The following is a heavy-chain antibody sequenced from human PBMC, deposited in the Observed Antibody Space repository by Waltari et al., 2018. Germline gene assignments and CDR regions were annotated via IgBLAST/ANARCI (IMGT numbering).Heavy chain of an antibody. CDR1: GFTLTSNT. V-gene: IGHV3-23*01. CDR3: AKGLGKYFDY. Sequence: EVQLLESGGGLVQPGGSLRLSCAASGFTLTSNTMRWVRQTPGKGLEWVSTIGGGGSTHYADSVKGRFTISRDNSKNTLYLEMNSLRAEDTAVYYCAKGLGKYFDYWGQGNLVIVSS. D-gene: IGHD1-26*01. J-gene: IGHJ4*02. CDR2: IGGGGST.